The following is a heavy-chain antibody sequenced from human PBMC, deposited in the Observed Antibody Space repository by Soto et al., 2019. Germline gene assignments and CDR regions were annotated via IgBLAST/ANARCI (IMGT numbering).Heavy chain of an antibody. CDR3: AKGGSSWYGFDY. V-gene: IGHV3-23*01. CDR1: GFTFSSYA. Sequence: EVQLLESGGGLVQPGGSLRLSCAASGFTFSSYAMSWVRQAPGKGLEWVSGISGSGGSTYYADSVKGRFTISRDNPRNALSLQMNSLRAEDTAVYYCAKGGSSWYGFDYWGHGPLVTVSS. D-gene: IGHD6-13*01. J-gene: IGHJ4*01. CDR2: ISGSGGST.